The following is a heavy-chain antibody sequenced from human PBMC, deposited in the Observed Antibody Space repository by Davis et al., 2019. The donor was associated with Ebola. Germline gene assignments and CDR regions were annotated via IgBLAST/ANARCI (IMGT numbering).Heavy chain of an antibody. CDR3: ARERRYYDSSGYNYYYGMDV. D-gene: IGHD3-22*01. Sequence: AASVKVSCKSSGYIFTSYAMHWVRQAPGQRLEWVGWINAGNGDTKYSQKFQGRVTITRDTSASTAYMELSSLRSEDAAVYYCARERRYYDSSGYNYYYGMDVWGQGTTVTVSS. J-gene: IGHJ6*02. CDR2: INAGNGDT. CDR1: GYIFTSYA. V-gene: IGHV1-3*01.